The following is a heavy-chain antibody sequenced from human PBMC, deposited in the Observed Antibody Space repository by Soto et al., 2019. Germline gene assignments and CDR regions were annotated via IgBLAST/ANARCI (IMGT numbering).Heavy chain of an antibody. Sequence: QVQLVQSGPEVKNPGASLKVSCKASGYTFTNYGITWVRQAPGQGLEWMGWITASNGNANYAREIQGRLTLTRDTATNTAAMELRSLRSDDTAVYYCARGASGSSTTCYDNFHYGLAVWGQGTTVIVSS. CDR3: ARGASGSSTTCYDNFHYGLAV. V-gene: IGHV1-18*01. J-gene: IGHJ6*02. CDR1: GYTFTNYG. CDR2: ITASNGNA. D-gene: IGHD2-2*01.